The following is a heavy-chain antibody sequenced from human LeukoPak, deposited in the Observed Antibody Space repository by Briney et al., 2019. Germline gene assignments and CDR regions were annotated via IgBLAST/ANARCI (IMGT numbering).Heavy chain of an antibody. CDR1: GFSFTSYW. V-gene: IGHV5-51*01. CDR2: IYPGDSET. D-gene: IGHD6-19*01. CDR3: ARSSGSGSNGWYLDY. Sequence: GESLKISCKGSGFSFTSYWIGWVRQMPGKGLEWMGIIYPGDSETTYSPSFQGQVTISADKSISTAYLQWSSLKASDTAMYYCARSSGSGSNGWYLDYWGQGTLVTVSS. J-gene: IGHJ4*02.